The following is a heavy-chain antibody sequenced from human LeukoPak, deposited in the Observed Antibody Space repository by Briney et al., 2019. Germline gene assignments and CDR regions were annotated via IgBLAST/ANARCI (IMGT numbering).Heavy chain of an antibody. CDR3: ARAYSSSWSPLGY. J-gene: IGHJ4*02. Sequence: SVKVSCKASGGTFSSYTISWVRQAPGQGLEWMGRIIPILAIANYAQKFQGRVTITADKSTSTAYMELSSLRSEDTAVYYCARAYSSSWSPLGYWGQGTLVTVSS. CDR2: IIPILAIA. D-gene: IGHD6-13*01. V-gene: IGHV1-69*02. CDR1: GGTFSSYT.